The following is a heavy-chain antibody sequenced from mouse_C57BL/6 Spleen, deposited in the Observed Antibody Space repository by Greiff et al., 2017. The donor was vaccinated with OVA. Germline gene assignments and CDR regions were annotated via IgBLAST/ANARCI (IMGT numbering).Heavy chain of an antibody. V-gene: IGHV1-42*01. CDR2: INPSTGGT. CDR3: ARDSNYDYAMDY. CDR1: GYSFTGYY. Sequence: EVQLQQSGPELVKPGASVKISCKASGYSFTGYYMNWVKQSPEKSLEWIGEINPSTGGTTYNQKFKAKATLTVDKSSSTAYMQLKSLTSEDSAVYYCARDSNYDYAMDYWGQGTSVTVSS. D-gene: IGHD2-5*01. J-gene: IGHJ4*01.